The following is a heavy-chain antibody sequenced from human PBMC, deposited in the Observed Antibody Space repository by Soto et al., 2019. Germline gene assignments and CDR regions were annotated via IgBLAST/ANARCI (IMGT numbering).Heavy chain of an antibody. CDR1: GGSFSGYY. CDR3: ARRSGSRPFDY. J-gene: IGHJ4*02. V-gene: IGHV4-34*01. D-gene: IGHD3-10*01. CDR2: INHSGST. Sequence: NPSETLSLTCAVYGGSFSGYYWSWIRQPPGKGLEWIGEINHSGSTNYNPSLKSRVTISVDTSKNQFSLKLSSVTAADTAVYYCARRSGSRPFDYWGQGTLVTVSS.